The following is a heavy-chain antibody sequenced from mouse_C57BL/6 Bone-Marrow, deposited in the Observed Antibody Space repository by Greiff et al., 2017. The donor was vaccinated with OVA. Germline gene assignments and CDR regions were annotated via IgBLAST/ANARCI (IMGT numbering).Heavy chain of an antibody. Sequence: EVKLVESGGGLVQPGGSLKLSCAASGFTFSDYGMAWVRQAPRKGPEWVAFISNLAYSIYYADTVTGRFTISRENAKNTLYLEMSSLRSEDTAMYYCARLHLDYDYVLWFAYWGQGTLVTVSA. CDR3: ARLHLDYDYVLWFAY. D-gene: IGHD2-4*01. CDR1: GFTFSDYG. CDR2: ISNLAYSI. V-gene: IGHV5-15*01. J-gene: IGHJ3*01.